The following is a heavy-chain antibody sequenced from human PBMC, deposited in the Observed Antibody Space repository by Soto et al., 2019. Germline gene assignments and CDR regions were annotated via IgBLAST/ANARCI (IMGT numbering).Heavy chain of an antibody. J-gene: IGHJ5*02. CDR1: GFPFSSRA. CDR2: TSGSGTIT. D-gene: IGHD2-15*01. V-gene: IGHV3-23*01. CDR3: AEWARYCSGADCRA. Sequence: EVQLLESGGGLVQPGGSLRLSCAASGFPFSSRAMSWVRQAPGKGLEWVSATSGSGTITYYADSVKGRFTISRDTSKNTLYLQMNSLRAYDTAVYYCAEWARYCSGADCRAWGQGTLVTVSS.